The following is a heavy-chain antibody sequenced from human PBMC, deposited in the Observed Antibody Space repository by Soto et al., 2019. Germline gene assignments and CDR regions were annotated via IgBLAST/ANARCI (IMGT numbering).Heavy chain of an antibody. Sequence: GGSLRLSCAASGFTFSSYAMNWVRQAPGKGLEWVSAISGSGRSTYYADSVKGRFTISRDNSKNTLYLQMNSLRAEDTAVYYCAKDSGYCGGDCYSHFDYWGQGTLGTVSS. V-gene: IGHV3-23*01. CDR1: GFTFSSYA. CDR3: AKDSGYCGGDCYSHFDY. D-gene: IGHD2-21*02. J-gene: IGHJ4*02. CDR2: ISGSGRST.